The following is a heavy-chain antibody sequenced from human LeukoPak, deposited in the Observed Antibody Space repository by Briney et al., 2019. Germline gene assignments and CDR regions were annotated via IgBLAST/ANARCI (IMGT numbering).Heavy chain of an antibody. J-gene: IGHJ4*02. Sequence: PSETLSLTCAVYGGSFSGYYWSWIRQPPGKGLERIGEINHSGSTNYNPSLKSRVTISVDTSKNQFSLKLSSVTAADTAVYYCARTDYDYVWGSYRCKGFDYWGQGTLVTVSS. CDR2: INHSGST. D-gene: IGHD3-16*02. CDR3: ARTDYDYVWGSYRCKGFDY. V-gene: IGHV4-34*01. CDR1: GGSFSGYY.